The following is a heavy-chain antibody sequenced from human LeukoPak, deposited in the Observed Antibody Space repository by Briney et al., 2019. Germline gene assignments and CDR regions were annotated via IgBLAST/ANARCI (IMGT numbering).Heavy chain of an antibody. CDR2: INAAGGIT. D-gene: IGHD3-3*01. CDR1: GYTLGYYA. CDR3: ARARDYYTPPFDY. Sequence: ASVKVSCKASGYTLGYYALHWVRQAPGQGLEWLGWINAAGGITKYAQDFQDRLTITGDTSTSTAYMELSGLRSEDMGVYYCARARDYYTPPFDYWGQGTLVTVSS. J-gene: IGHJ4*02. V-gene: IGHV1-3*03.